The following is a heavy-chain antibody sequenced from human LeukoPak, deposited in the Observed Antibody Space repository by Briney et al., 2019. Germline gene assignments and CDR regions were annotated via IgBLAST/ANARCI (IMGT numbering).Heavy chain of an antibody. CDR2: ISGSGGST. D-gene: IGHD2-15*01. J-gene: IGHJ4*02. Sequence: GGSLRLSCAASGFTFSTYAMSWVRQAPGKGLEWVSAISGSGGSTYYADSVKGRFTISRDNSRNTLYLQMNSLRVEDTAVYYCAKDRALGGYCSGGSCYHVNWGQGTLVTVSS. V-gene: IGHV3-23*01. CDR1: GFTFSTYA. CDR3: AKDRALGGYCSGGSCYHVN.